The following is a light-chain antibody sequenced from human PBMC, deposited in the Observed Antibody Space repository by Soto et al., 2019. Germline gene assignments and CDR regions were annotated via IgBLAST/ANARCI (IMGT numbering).Light chain of an antibody. CDR3: QQYDRCPHT. CDR1: QNLSRN. Sequence: EIVMTQSPATLSVSSGERATLSCRASQNLSRNLAWYQPRPGQAPRLLMHGASTRATGVTARFSGSGSGTDFTHTISSLQSKDYAVYYCQQYDRCPHTFGHGTKLQIK. V-gene: IGKV3-15*01. J-gene: IGKJ2*01. CDR2: GAS.